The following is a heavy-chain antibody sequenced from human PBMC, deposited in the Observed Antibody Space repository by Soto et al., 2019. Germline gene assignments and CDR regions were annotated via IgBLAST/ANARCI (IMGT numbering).Heavy chain of an antibody. CDR2: ISWNSGSI. J-gene: IGHJ4*02. CDR1: GFTFSSYW. D-gene: IGHD2-2*01. CDR3: AKDREGVVVPAAPFDY. Sequence: GGSLRLSCAASGFTFSSYWMSWVRQAPGKGLEWVSGISWNSGSIGYADSVKGRFTISRDNAKNSLYLQMNSLRAEDTALYYCAKDREGVVVPAAPFDYWGQGTLVTVSS. V-gene: IGHV3-9*01.